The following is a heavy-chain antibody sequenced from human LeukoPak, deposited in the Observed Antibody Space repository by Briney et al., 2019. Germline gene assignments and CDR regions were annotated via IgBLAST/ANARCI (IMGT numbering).Heavy chain of an antibody. Sequence: ASVKVSCKASGYTFTSYDINWVRQATGQGLEWMGWMNPNSGNTGYAQKFQGRVTITRNTSISTAYMELSSLRSEDTAVYYCARGSDRVGAEFDYWGQGTLATVSS. D-gene: IGHD1-26*01. CDR3: ARGSDRVGAEFDY. CDR1: GYTFTSYD. CDR2: MNPNSGNT. J-gene: IGHJ4*02. V-gene: IGHV1-8*03.